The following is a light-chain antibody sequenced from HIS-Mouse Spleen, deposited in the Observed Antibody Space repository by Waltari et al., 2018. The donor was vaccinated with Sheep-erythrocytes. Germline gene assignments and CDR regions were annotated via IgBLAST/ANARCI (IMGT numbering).Light chain of an antibody. V-gene: IGLV3-10*01. Sequence: SYELTPPPSVSVSPGQTARITCPGAALPTKYAYWYQQKSGQAPVLVIYEDSKRPSGIPERFSGSSSGTMATLTISGAQVEDEADYYCYSTDSSGNHSNWVFGGGTKLTVL. J-gene: IGLJ3*02. CDR2: EDS. CDR1: ALPTKY. CDR3: YSTDSSGNHSNWV.